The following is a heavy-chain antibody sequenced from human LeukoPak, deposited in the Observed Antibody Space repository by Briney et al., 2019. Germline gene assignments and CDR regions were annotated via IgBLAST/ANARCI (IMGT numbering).Heavy chain of an antibody. D-gene: IGHD3-10*01. CDR3: AKGGYYAPFDY. J-gene: IGHJ4*02. V-gene: IGHV3-21*01. CDR2: ISSSSSYI. CDR1: GFTFSSYA. Sequence: PGGSLRLSCAASGFTFSSYAMSWVRQAPGKGLEWVSSISSSSSYIYYADSVKGRFTISRDNSKNTLYLQMNSLRAEDTAVYYCAKGGYYAPFDYWGQGTLVTVSS.